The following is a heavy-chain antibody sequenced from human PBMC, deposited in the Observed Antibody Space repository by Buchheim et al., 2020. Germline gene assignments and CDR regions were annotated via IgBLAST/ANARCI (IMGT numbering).Heavy chain of an antibody. CDR1: GFAFGSYG. Sequence: QVQLVESGGGVVQPGSSLTLSCAASGFAFGSYGMHWVRQAPGRGLEWVAVVWYDGSNKYYADSVKGRFTISRDNSKNTLYLQMNSLRAEDTAVYYCAGDSYSSSFAPIGYWGQGTL. CDR3: AGDSYSSSFAPIGY. J-gene: IGHJ4*02. V-gene: IGHV3-33*01. D-gene: IGHD6-13*01. CDR2: VWYDGSNK.